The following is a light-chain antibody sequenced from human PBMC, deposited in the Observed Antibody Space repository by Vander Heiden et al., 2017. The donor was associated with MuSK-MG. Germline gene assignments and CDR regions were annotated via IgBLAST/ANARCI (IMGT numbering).Light chain of an antibody. Sequence: IVSTQSPATPSFPPGETATLSCRASQSISPYFNLYQQKPSQAPWLLICDASNRATGVPAMFSGSGSATDFTLTISSLEPEDFAVYYCHQRCNWPLTFGGGTKVEL. CDR2: DAS. CDR3: HQRCNWPLT. V-gene: IGKV3-11*01. CDR1: QSISPY. J-gene: IGKJ4*01.